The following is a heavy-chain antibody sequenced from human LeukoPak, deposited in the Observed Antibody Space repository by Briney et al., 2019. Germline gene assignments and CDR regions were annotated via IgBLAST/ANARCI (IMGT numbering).Heavy chain of an antibody. D-gene: IGHD6-19*01. CDR1: GFTFSSYG. J-gene: IGHJ4*02. V-gene: IGHV3-30*18. Sequence: GGSLRLSCAASGFTFSSYGMHWVRQAPGKGLEWVAVISYDGSNKYYADSVKGRFTISRDNSKNTLYLQMNSLRAEDTAVYYCAKDPGIAVAGRAPGDFDYWGQGTLVTVSS. CDR3: AKDPGIAVAGRAPGDFDY. CDR2: ISYDGSNK.